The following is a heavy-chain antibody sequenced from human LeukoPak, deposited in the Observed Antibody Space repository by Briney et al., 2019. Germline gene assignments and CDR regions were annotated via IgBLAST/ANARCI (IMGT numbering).Heavy chain of an antibody. CDR3: ARGRYYYDISGYSTYYFDY. J-gene: IGHJ4*02. CDR1: GFTFSSYG. CDR2: ISYDGSNK. D-gene: IGHD3-22*01. Sequence: GGSLRLSCAASGFTFSSYGMHWVRQAPGKGLEWVAVISYDGSNKYYADSVKGRFTISRDNAKNSLYLQMNSLRAEDTAVYYCARGRYYYDISGYSTYYFDYWGQGTLVTVSS. V-gene: IGHV3-30*03.